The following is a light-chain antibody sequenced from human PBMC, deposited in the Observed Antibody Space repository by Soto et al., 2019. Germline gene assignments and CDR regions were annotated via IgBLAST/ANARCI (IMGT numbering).Light chain of an antibody. CDR2: AAS. CDR1: QSVTSSY. Sequence: EIVLTQSPGTLSLSPGERATLSCRASQSVTSSYLAWYQPKPGQAPRLLMYAASSRATGIPDRFSGSGSGTDFTLTISRLEAEDFAVYYCQQSSSSPITFGQGTRREIK. V-gene: IGKV3-20*01. CDR3: QQSSSSPIT. J-gene: IGKJ5*01.